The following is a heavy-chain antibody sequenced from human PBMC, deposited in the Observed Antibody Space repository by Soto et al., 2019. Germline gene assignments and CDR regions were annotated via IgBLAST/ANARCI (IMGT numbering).Heavy chain of an antibody. CDR1: GFNFGTYA. D-gene: IGHD1-1*01. V-gene: IGHV3-30-3*01. J-gene: IGHJ6*02. Sequence: GSLRLSCVASGFNFGTYAIHWVRQAPGKGLQWVALIAYDGINTYYADSVKGRFTISRDNSKNTLHLQMNSLRPEDTGVYFCARVTPGNNLYYFSGLDVWGQGTSVTVSS. CDR3: ARVTPGNNLYYFSGLDV. CDR2: IAYDGINT.